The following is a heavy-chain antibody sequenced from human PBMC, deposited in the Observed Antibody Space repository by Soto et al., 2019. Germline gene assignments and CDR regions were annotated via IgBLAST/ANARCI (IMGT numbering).Heavy chain of an antibody. CDR2: ISSSSSTI. Sequence: EVQLVESGGGLVQPGGSLRLSCAASGFTFSSYSMNWVRQAPGKGLEWVSYISSSSSTIYYADSVKGRFTISRDNAKHSLYLQMNSLRDEDTAVYYCARDPSRRWLQLVRPGWFDPWGQGTLVTVSS. J-gene: IGHJ5*02. CDR3: ARDPSRRWLQLVRPGWFDP. CDR1: GFTFSSYS. V-gene: IGHV3-48*02. D-gene: IGHD5-12*01.